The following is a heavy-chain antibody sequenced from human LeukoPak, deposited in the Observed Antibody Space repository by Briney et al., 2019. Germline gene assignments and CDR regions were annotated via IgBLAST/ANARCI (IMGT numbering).Heavy chain of an antibody. CDR2: ISAYNGNT. D-gene: IGHD2-2*01. Sequence: GASVKVSCKASGYTFTSYGISWVRQALGQGLEWMGWISAYNGNTNYAQKLQGRVTMTTDTSTSTAYMELRSLRSDDTAVYYCARRNVVVVPAAPDYYYMDVWGKGTTVTVSS. V-gene: IGHV1-18*01. J-gene: IGHJ6*03. CDR1: GYTFTSYG. CDR3: ARRNVVVVPAAPDYYYMDV.